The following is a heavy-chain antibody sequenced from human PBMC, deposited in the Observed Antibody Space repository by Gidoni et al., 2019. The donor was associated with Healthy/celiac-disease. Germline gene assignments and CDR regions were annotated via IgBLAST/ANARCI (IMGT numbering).Heavy chain of an antibody. CDR2: ISWTSGSI. CDR1: GFTLDDYA. J-gene: IGHJ3*02. D-gene: IGHD3-22*01. V-gene: IGHV3-9*01. Sequence: EVQLVESGGGLVKPGRSRRLSCAASGFTLDDYAMHWVRQAPGKGLEWVSGISWTSGSIGYADSVKGRFTISRDNAQNSLYLQMNSLRAEDTALYYCAKSFYDTLRVDAFDIWGQGTMVTVSS. CDR3: AKSFYDTLRVDAFDI.